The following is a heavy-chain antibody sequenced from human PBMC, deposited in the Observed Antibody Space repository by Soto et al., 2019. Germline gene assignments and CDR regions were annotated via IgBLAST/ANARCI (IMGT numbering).Heavy chain of an antibody. D-gene: IGHD6-19*01. CDR1: GGSISSSHW. CDR3: ARDPWSSSGWYFDASIAFDI. J-gene: IGHJ3*02. Sequence: QVQLQESGPGLVKPSGTLSLTCAVSGGSISSSHWWSWVRQPPGKGLEWIAEIYHSGSTNYNPSLTSRVTISVNKYKNQFSLKLSSVTAADTAVYYCARDPWSSSGWYFDASIAFDIWGQGTMVTVSS. CDR2: IYHSGST. V-gene: IGHV4-4*02.